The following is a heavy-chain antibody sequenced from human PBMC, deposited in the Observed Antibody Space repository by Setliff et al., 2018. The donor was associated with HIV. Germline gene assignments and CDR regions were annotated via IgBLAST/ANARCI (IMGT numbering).Heavy chain of an antibody. V-gene: IGHV1-18*01. CDR3: ARVGPFAFDSSGYAEF. D-gene: IGHD3-22*01. CDR1: GYTFSSFA. Sequence: GASVKVSCKASGYTFSSFAISWVRQAPGQGLEWMAWISAYNGNTNYAQRLQGRVTVTTDTSTGTAYMELRGLRSDDTAVYFCARVGPFAFDSSGYAEFWGQGTLVTVSS. CDR2: ISAYNGNT. J-gene: IGHJ4*02.